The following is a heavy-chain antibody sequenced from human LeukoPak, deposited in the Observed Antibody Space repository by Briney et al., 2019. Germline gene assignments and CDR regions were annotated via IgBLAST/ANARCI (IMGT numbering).Heavy chain of an antibody. Sequence: GGSLRLSCAASGFTFSNAWMSWVRQAPGKGLEWVGRIKSKTNGGTTDYAAPVKGRFTISRDDSKNTLYLQMNSLKTEDTAVYYCTTVSNPFTFGKAFDIWGQGTMVTVSS. CDR1: GFTFSNAW. D-gene: IGHD3-16*01. V-gene: IGHV3-15*01. CDR3: TTVSNPFTFGKAFDI. J-gene: IGHJ3*02. CDR2: IKSKTNGGTT.